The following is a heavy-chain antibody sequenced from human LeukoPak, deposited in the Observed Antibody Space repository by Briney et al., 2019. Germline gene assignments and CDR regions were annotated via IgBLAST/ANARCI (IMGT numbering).Heavy chain of an antibody. D-gene: IGHD1-26*01. CDR3: ARPSISGSYPFAY. CDR2: FYSSGTT. Sequence: SETLSLTCTVSGGSISSYYWTWIRQPPGKGLKWIGYFYSSGTTNYNPSLKSRVTIPVDTSKNQFSMKLSSVTAADTAVYYCARPSISGSYPFAYWGQGTLVTVSS. CDR1: GGSISSYY. V-gene: IGHV4-59*01. J-gene: IGHJ4*02.